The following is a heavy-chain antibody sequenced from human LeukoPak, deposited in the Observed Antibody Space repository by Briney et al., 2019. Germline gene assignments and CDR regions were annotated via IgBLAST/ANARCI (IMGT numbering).Heavy chain of an antibody. CDR3: ARQWFGVAPSRNDAFDI. J-gene: IGHJ3*02. CDR1: GFTFSSYW. Sequence: PGGSLRLSCAASGFTFSSYWMSWVRQAPGKGLEWVANIKQDGSEKYYVDSVKGRFTISRDNAKNSLYLQMNSLRAEDTAVYYCARQWFGVAPSRNDAFDIWGQGTVVTVSS. CDR2: IKQDGSEK. V-gene: IGHV3-7*01. D-gene: IGHD3-10*01.